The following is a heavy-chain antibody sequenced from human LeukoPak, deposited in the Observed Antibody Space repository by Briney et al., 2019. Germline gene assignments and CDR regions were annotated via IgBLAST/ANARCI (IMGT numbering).Heavy chain of an antibody. CDR3: ARSRVVAAIEPALKDAFDI. CDR2: ISAYNGNT. CDR1: GYTFTSYG. D-gene: IGHD2-15*01. Sequence: GASVKVSCKASGYTFTSYGISWVRQAPGQGLEWMGWISAYNGNTNYAQKLQGRVTMTTDTSTSTAYMELRSLRSDDTAVYYCARSRVVAAIEPALKDAFDIWGQGTMVTVSS. J-gene: IGHJ3*02. V-gene: IGHV1-18*01.